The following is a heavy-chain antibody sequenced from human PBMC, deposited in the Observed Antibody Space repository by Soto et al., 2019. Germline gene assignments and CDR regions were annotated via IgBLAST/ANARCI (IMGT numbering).Heavy chain of an antibody. V-gene: IGHV4-59*01. CDR3: ARGKGGYSSSSD. Sequence: QVQLQESGPGLVKPSETLSLTCTVSGGSISSYYWSWIRQPPGKGLEWIGYIYYSGSTNYNPSLKSRVTISVDTSKNQFSRKLSSVTAADTAVYYCARGKGGYSSSSDCGQGTLVTVSS. J-gene: IGHJ4*02. CDR1: GGSISSYY. D-gene: IGHD6-6*01. CDR2: IYYSGST.